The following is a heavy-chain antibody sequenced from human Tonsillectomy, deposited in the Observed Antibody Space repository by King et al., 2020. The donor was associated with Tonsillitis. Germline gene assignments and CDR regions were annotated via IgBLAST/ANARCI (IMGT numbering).Heavy chain of an antibody. CDR3: ASSRIVGAPDYYMDV. CDR2: IIPIFGTA. Sequence: QLVQSGAEVKKPGSSVKVSCKASGGTFSSYAISWVRQAPGQGREWMGGIIPIFGTANYAQKFQGRVTITADKSTSPAYMELSSLRSEDTAVYYCASSRIVGAPDYYMDVWGKGTTVTVSS. D-gene: IGHD1-26*01. J-gene: IGHJ6*03. CDR1: GGTFSSYA. V-gene: IGHV1-69*06.